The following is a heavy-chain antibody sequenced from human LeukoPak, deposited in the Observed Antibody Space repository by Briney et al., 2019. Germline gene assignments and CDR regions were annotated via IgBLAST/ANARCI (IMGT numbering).Heavy chain of an antibody. CDR3: AGGSYTYYYYYGMDV. Sequence: GGSLRLSCAASGFTFSSYAMSWVRQAPGKGLEWVLAISGSGGSTYYADSVKGRFTISRDNSKNTLYLQMNSLRAEDTAVYYCAGGSYTYYYYYGMDVWGQGTTVTVSS. CDR2: ISGSGGST. D-gene: IGHD1-26*01. CDR1: GFTFSSYA. V-gene: IGHV3-23*01. J-gene: IGHJ6*02.